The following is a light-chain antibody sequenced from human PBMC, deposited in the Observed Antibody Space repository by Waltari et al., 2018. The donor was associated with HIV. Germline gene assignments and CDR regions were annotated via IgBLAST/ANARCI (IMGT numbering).Light chain of an antibody. J-gene: IGLJ3*02. CDR1: ASDFGPYKY. Sequence: QSTLTQPASVSGSPGQSVTISCIGTASDFGPYKYVSWYQQHPGNVPKVIIYEVTSRPSGVSHRFSASKSGNTASLTISRLQPEDEAVYLCSTHTADHTLAFGGGTHLTVL. CDR3: STHTADHTLA. CDR2: EVT. V-gene: IGLV2-14*03.